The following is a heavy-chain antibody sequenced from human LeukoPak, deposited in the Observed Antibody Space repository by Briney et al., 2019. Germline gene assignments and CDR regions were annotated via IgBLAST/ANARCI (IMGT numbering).Heavy chain of an antibody. V-gene: IGHV3-13*04. CDR3: ARLKYYYDSSGYYYHAFDI. Sequence: GGSLRLSCAASGFTFSSYDMHWVRQATGKGLEWVSTIGTAGETYYPGSVKGRFTISRENAKNSLYLQMNSLRAGDTAVYYCARLKYYYDSSGYYYHAFDIWGQGTMVIVSS. CDR1: GFTFSSYD. J-gene: IGHJ3*02. D-gene: IGHD3-22*01. CDR2: IGTAGET.